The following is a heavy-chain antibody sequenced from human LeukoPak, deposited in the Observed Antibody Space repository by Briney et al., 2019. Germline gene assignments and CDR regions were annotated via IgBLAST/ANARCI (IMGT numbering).Heavy chain of an antibody. CDR1: GFTFSSYG. CDR3: AKGRYSSSSAFDC. D-gene: IGHD6-6*01. J-gene: IGHJ4*02. Sequence: GGSLRLSCAASGFTFSSYGMHWVRQAPGKGLEWVAVISYDGSNKYYAGSVKGRFTISRDNSKNTLYLQMNSLRAEDTAVYYCAKGRYSSSSAFDCWGQGTLVTVSS. V-gene: IGHV3-30*18. CDR2: ISYDGSNK.